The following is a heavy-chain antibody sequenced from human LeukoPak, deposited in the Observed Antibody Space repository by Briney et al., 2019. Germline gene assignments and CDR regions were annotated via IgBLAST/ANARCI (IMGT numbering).Heavy chain of an antibody. V-gene: IGHV3-23*01. CDR2: ISTSGVST. Sequence: GGSLRLSCAASGFTFSSYWMSWVRQAPGKGLEGVSAISTSGVSTHYADSVKGRFTISIDNSKNTLYLQMNSLRAEDTAVYYCTRHHSRVGDAFDIWGLGTMVTVSS. CDR3: TRHHSRVGDAFDI. J-gene: IGHJ3*02. CDR1: GFTFSSYW.